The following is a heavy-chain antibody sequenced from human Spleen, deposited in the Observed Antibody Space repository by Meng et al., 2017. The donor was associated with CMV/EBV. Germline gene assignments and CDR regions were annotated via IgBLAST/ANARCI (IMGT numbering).Heavy chain of an antibody. Sequence: VSGGSISLGSSSWGWARQFAGGGLESIGRIDYTGDIFSNPSLKGRLTIAPDTSKNQWSLSLKFMTVADAAVYYCVKIRVGHSSPIDFWGRGTLVTVSS. CDR2: IDYTGDI. CDR1: GGSISLGSSS. V-gene: IGHV4-31*02. CDR3: VKIRVGHSSPIDF. J-gene: IGHJ4*01. D-gene: IGHD1-26*01.